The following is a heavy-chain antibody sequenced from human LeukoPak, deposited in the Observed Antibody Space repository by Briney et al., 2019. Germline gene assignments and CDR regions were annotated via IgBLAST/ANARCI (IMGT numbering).Heavy chain of an antibody. D-gene: IGHD1-7*01. J-gene: IGHJ6*03. CDR1: GGTFSSDA. CDR3: ARAGGWNYVTEYYYMDV. CDR2: IIPIFGTA. V-gene: IGHV1-69*05. Sequence: TVKVSCKASGGTFSSDAISWVRQAPGQGLEWMGGIIPIFGTANYGQKFQGRVTITTDESTSTAYMELSSLRSEDTAVYYCARAGGWNYVTEYYYMDVWGKGTTVTVSS.